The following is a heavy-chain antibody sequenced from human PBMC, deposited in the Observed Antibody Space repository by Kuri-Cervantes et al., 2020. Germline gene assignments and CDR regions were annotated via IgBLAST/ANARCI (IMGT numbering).Heavy chain of an antibody. V-gene: IGHV4-59*01. J-gene: IGHJ1*01. CDR2: IYYSGST. Sequence: SETLSLTCAVYGGSFSGYYWSWIRQPPGKGLEWIGYIYYSGSTNYNPSLKSRVTISVDTSKNQFSLKLSSVTDADTAEYYCTRGLGVWGQGTLVTVSS. CDR1: GGSFSGYY. D-gene: IGHD3-10*01. CDR3: TRGLGV.